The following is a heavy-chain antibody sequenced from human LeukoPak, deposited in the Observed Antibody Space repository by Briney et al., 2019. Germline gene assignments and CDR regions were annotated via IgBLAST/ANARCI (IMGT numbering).Heavy chain of an antibody. J-gene: IGHJ4*02. CDR1: GGSISSYY. D-gene: IGHD5-18*01. CDR3: AGAYSYGDY. Sequence: SETLSLTCTVSGGSISSYYWSWIRQPPGKGLEWIGYIYYSGSTNYNPSLKSRVTISVDTSKNQFSLKLSSVTAADTAVYYCAGAYSYGDYWGQGTLVTVSS. V-gene: IGHV4-59*01. CDR2: IYYSGST.